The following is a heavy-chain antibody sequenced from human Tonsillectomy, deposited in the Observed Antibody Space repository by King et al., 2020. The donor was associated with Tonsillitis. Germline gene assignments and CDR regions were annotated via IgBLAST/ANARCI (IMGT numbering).Heavy chain of an antibody. CDR1: GFTFSSYA. D-gene: IGHD3-10*01. V-gene: IGHV3-30*04. J-gene: IGHJ4*02. CDR3: ARALRESFDY. Sequence: VQLVESGGGVVQPGRSLRLSCAASGFTFSSYAMHGVRQAPGKGLEWVAVISYDGSNKYYADSVKGRFTISRDNSKNTLYLQMNSLRAEDTAVYYCARALRESFDYWGQGTLVTVSS. CDR2: ISYDGSNK.